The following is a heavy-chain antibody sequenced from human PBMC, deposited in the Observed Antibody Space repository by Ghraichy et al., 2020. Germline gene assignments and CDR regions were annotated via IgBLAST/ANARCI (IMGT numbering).Heavy chain of an antibody. D-gene: IGHD1-20*01. CDR2: IYSSGTT. CDR1: GFNVSSNY. V-gene: IGHV3-53*04. Sequence: GESLNISCAASGFNVSSNYMTWVRQAPGKGLEWVSVIYSSGTTYYVDSVKGRFTISRHNSKNTLYLQMNNLRPDDTAVYYCARIGSLYNWYYFDHWGQGTLVTVSS. J-gene: IGHJ4*02. CDR3: ARIGSLYNWYYFDH.